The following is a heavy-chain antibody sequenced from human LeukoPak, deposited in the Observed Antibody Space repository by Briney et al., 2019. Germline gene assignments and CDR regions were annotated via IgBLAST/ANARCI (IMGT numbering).Heavy chain of an antibody. J-gene: IGHJ6*03. CDR1: GGSISSGGYY. V-gene: IGHV4-61*08. CDR3: ARGQLVVPAAIPDLENYYYYYMDV. D-gene: IGHD2-2*01. CDR2: IYYSGST. Sequence: ETLSLTCTVSGGSISSGGYYWSWIRQPLGKGLEWIGYIYYSGSTNYNPSLKSRVTISVDTSKNQFSLKLSSVTAADTAVYYCARGQLVVPAAIPDLENYYYYYMDVWGKGTTVTVSS.